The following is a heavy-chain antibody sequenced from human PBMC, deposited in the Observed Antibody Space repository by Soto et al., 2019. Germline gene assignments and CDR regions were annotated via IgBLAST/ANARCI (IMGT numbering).Heavy chain of an antibody. CDR1: GLTVSTNP. CDR3: ARDGSGH. J-gene: IGHJ4*02. V-gene: IGHV3-66*01. CDR2: IYTGGGT. Sequence: EVQLVESGGGLVQPGGSLRLSCAASGLTVSTNPMSWVRQAPGKGLEWVSVIYTGGGTHYADSVKGRFTISRDKAKNTGKLQRNSRRPEDTAVDYCARDGSGHWGQGTLVTVSS.